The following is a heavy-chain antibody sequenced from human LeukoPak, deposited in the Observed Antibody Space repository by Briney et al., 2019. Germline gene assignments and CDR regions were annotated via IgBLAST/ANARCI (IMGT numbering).Heavy chain of an antibody. CDR1: GYSISSGYY. D-gene: IGHD1-26*01. Sequence: SETLSLTCTVSGYSISSGYYWGWIRQPPGKGLEWIGSIYHSGSTYYNPSLKSRVTISVDTSKNQFSLKLSSVTAADTAVYYCARGGYSGSYYGYYYYMDVWGKGTTVTVSS. CDR3: ARGGYSGSYYGYYYYMDV. J-gene: IGHJ6*03. CDR2: IYHSGST. V-gene: IGHV4-38-2*02.